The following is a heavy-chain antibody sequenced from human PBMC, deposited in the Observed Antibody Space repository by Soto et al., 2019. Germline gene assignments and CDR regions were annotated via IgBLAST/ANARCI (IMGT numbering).Heavy chain of an antibody. Sequence: QVQLVQSGAEVKKPASSVKVSCKASGGTFSSYASSWVRQAPGQGLEWMGGIIPIFGTANYAQKFQGRVTITADESTSPAQMELSSLRSDDTAGYDCATSKGVTVVTPDSYWGQGTLVTVSS. CDR2: IIPIFGTA. D-gene: IGHD2-21*02. CDR1: GGTFSSYA. CDR3: ATSKGVTVVTPDSY. V-gene: IGHV1-69*12. J-gene: IGHJ4*02.